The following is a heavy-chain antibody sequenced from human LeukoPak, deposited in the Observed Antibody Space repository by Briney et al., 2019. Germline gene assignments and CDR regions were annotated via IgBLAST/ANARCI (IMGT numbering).Heavy chain of an antibody. CDR1: GGSFSGYY. V-gene: IGHV4-34*01. Sequence: PSETLSLTCAVYGGSFSGYYWSWIRQPPGKGLEWIGEINHSGSTNYNPSLKSRVTISVDTSKNQFSLKLSSVTAADKAVYYCARGGDSSGYPNDYWGQGTLVTVSS. J-gene: IGHJ4*02. CDR2: INHSGST. CDR3: ARGGDSSGYPNDY. D-gene: IGHD3-22*01.